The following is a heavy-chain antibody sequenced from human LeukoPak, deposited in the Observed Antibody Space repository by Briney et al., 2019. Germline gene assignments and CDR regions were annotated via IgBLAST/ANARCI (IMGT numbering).Heavy chain of an antibody. CDR1: GYTFTSYG. CDR3: ARVRFEVDTAMSDY. D-gene: IGHD5-18*01. CDR2: ISAYNGNT. J-gene: IGHJ4*02. V-gene: IGHV1-18*01. Sequence: ASVKVSCKASGYTFTSYGISWVQQAPGQGLEWMGWISAYNGNTDYAQKLQGRVTMTTDTSTNTAYMDLRSLSSDDTAVYYCARVRFEVDTAMSDYWGQGTLVTVSS.